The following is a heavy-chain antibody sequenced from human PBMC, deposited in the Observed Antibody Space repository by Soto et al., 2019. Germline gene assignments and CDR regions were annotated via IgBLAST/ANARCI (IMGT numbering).Heavy chain of an antibody. CDR2: INNDGSTT. CDR3: ASQGLYYYGLDV. V-gene: IGHV3-74*01. CDR1: GFPFSTYW. J-gene: IGHJ6*02. Sequence: PGGSLRLSCAASGFPFSTYWMHWVRQAPGKGPVWVSRINNDGSTTRYADSVKGRFTISRDNAKNTLYLRMNSLRAEDTAVYYCASQGLYYYGLDVWGQGTTVTV.